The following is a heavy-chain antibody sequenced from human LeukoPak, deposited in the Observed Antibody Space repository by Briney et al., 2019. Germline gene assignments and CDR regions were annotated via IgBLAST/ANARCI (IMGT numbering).Heavy chain of an antibody. CDR3: ARRIGGNYYFDY. CDR2: MDPNSGNT. V-gene: IGHV1-8*01. Sequence: ASVKVSCKASGYTFTSSDINWVRQATGQGLEWMGWMDPNSGNTGYAQKFQGRVTMTRSISMSTAYMELSSLRSEDTAVYYCARRIGGNYYFDYWGQGTLVTVSS. J-gene: IGHJ4*02. D-gene: IGHD3-16*01. CDR1: GYTFTSSD.